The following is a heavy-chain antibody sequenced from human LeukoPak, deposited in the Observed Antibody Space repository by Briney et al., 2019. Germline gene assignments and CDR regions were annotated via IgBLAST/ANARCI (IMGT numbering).Heavy chain of an antibody. CDR1: GFTFSTYA. J-gene: IGHJ4*02. D-gene: IGHD5-18*01. V-gene: IGHV3-30*04. CDR2: ISYDGSNK. Sequence: PGRSLRLSCAASGFTFSTYAMHWVRQAPGKGLEWVAVISYDGSNKYYADSVKGRFTISRDNSKNTLYLQMNSLRAEDTAVYYCAKDPRGGYSYLSYWGQGTLVTVSS. CDR3: AKDPRGGYSYLSY.